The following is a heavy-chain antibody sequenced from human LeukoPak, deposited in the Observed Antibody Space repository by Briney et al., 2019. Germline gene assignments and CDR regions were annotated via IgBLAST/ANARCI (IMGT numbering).Heavy chain of an antibody. CDR1: GGSISSYY. D-gene: IGHD3-22*01. CDR2: IYSTGST. CDR3: AKTYYYDSSGYYRDAFDI. V-gene: IGHV4-4*07. J-gene: IGHJ3*02. Sequence: SETLSLTCTVSGGSISSYYGSWIRQPAGNGLEWIGRIYSTGSTNYNPSLKSRVTMSVDTSKNQFSLRLRSVTAADTAVYYCAKTYYYDSSGYYRDAFDIWGQGTMVTVSS.